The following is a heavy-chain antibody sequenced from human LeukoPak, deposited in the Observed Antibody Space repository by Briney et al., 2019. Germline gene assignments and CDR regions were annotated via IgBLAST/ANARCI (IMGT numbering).Heavy chain of an antibody. CDR3: ARELAADYDYVWGGYLLYGMDV. J-gene: IGHJ6*02. CDR1: GYTFTSYG. Sequence: ASVKVSCKASGYTFTSYGISWVRQAPGQGLEWMGWISAYNGNTNYAQKLQGRVTMTTDTSTSTAYMELRSLRSDDTAVYYCARELAADYDYVWGGYLLYGMDVWGQGTTVTVSS. D-gene: IGHD3-16*02. V-gene: IGHV1-18*01. CDR2: ISAYNGNT.